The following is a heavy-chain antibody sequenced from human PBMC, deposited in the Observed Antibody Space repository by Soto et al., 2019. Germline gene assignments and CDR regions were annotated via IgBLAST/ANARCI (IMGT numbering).Heavy chain of an antibody. D-gene: IGHD6-13*01. CDR3: ARGSSGYISSWYYFDY. Sequence: GGSLRLSCAAAGFTFTDYALSWVRQAPGKGLEWVATISGIGGSTYLADSVKGRLSISRDNSKNTVSLLMNSLRAEDTAVYFCARGSSGYISSWYYFDYWGRGTLVTVSS. J-gene: IGHJ4*02. V-gene: IGHV3-23*01. CDR1: GFTFTDYA. CDR2: ISGIGGST.